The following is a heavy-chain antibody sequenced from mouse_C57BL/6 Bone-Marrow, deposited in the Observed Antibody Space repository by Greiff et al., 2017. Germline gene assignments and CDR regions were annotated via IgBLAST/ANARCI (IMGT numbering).Heavy chain of an antibody. D-gene: IGHD4-1*01. V-gene: IGHV1-26*01. CDR1: GYTFTDYY. CDR2: INPNNGGT. J-gene: IGHJ2*01. CDR3: ARTVWDCYFDY. Sequence: EVKLMESGPVLVKPGASVKISCKASGYTFTDYYMNWVKQSHGKSLEWIGDINPNNGGTSYNQKFKGKATLTVVKSSSTAYMELRSLTSEDSAVXYSARTVWDCYFDYWGQGTTLTVSS.